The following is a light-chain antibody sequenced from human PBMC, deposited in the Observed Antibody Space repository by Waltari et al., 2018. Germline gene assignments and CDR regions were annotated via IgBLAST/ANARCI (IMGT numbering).Light chain of an antibody. CDR1: QSISSW. J-gene: IGKJ2*01. CDR3: QQYSNYPYT. Sequence: DIQMTQSPSTLSASVGDTVTITCRASQSISSWLAWYQQKPGKAPKLLIHKASTLESGVPSRCSGSGSGTEFTLTIDSLLPDDFATYYCQQYSNYPYTFGQGTKLEI. V-gene: IGKV1-5*03. CDR2: KAS.